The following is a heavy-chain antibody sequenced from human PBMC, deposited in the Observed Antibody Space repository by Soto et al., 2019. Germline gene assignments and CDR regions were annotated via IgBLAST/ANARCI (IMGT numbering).Heavy chain of an antibody. CDR3: ARKGSTGSTWGGSDNWVDP. CDR2: ISAGGGGT. J-gene: IGHJ5*02. D-gene: IGHD1-1*01. V-gene: IGHV3-23*01. Sequence: GGSLRLSCAASGFTFSDYAMSWVRQAPGKGLEWVSSISAGGGGTYYADSVKGRFTISRDKSKRTLYLQMNSLRAEDTALYYCARKGSTGSTWGGSDNWVDPWGQGTLVTVSS. CDR1: GFTFSDYA.